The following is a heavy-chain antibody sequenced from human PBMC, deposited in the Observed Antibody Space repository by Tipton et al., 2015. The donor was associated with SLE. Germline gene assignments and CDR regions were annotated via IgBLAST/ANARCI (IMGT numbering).Heavy chain of an antibody. CDR3: AKRGDCSSTSCYIRQYFQH. CDR1: GFTFSSYG. Sequence: SLRLSCTASGFTFSSYGTHWVRQAPGKGLEWVAFIRYDGSKKYYADSVKGRFTISRDNSKNTLYLQMNSLRAEDTAVYYCAKRGDCSSTSCYIRQYFQHWGQGPLVTVSS. J-gene: IGHJ1*01. V-gene: IGHV3-30*02. D-gene: IGHD2-2*02. CDR2: IRYDGSKK.